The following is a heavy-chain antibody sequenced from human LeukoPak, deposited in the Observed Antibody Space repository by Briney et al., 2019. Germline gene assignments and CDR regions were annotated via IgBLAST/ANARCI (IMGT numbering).Heavy chain of an antibody. J-gene: IGHJ3*02. D-gene: IGHD1-26*01. Sequence: GGSLRLSCAASGFTFSNYWMSWVRQAPGKGLEWVANIKLDGSGKYYVDSVKGRFTISRDNAKNSLYLQMNSLRAEDTAVYYCVRGGATFDIWGQGTIITVSS. V-gene: IGHV3-7*01. CDR3: VRGGATFDI. CDR1: GFTFSNYW. CDR2: IKLDGSGK.